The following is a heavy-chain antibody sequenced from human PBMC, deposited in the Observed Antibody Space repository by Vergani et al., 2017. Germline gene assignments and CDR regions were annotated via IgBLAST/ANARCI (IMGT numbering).Heavy chain of an antibody. D-gene: IGHD3-10*01. CDR1: GGSMSGYY. J-gene: IGHJ5*02. Sequence: QVRPQESGPGLVKPSETLSLTCSVSGGSMSGYYRSWIWPPPGKEREWIGYMFHSGSTNYNPSLETRVTISGDTSKNQFSLKLNSVTAADTAVYYCGRVADFYGLGSRLLDLWGQGILVTVSS. CDR3: GRVADFYGLGSRLLDL. V-gene: IGHV4-59*01. CDR2: MFHSGST.